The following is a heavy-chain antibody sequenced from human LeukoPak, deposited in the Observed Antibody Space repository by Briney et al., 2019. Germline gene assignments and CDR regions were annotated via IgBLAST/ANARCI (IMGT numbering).Heavy chain of an antibody. CDR1: GVSISPYY. D-gene: IGHD3-3*01. CDR2: INTSGSN. Sequence: SETLSLTCAVSGVSISPYYWAWIRQPPGKGLEWIWYINTSGSNKQYPSLKSRVTISVDKAKNHFSLRLPSVTSADTGVYYCARLSAAVHLGAFDLWGEETRVTLSS. CDR3: ARLSAAVHLGAFDL. V-gene: IGHV4-4*09. J-gene: IGHJ3*01.